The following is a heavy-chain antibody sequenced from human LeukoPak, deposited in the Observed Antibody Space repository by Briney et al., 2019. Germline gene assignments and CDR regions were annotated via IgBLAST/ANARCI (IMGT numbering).Heavy chain of an antibody. V-gene: IGHV3-30*02. CDR2: IRYDGSNK. D-gene: IGHD6-19*01. CDR3: AKDRGGSGWYKWGFDY. CDR1: GFTFSSYG. Sequence: PGGSLRLSCAASGFTFSSYGMHWVRQAPGKGLEWVAFIRYDGSNKYYADSVKGRFTISRDNSKNTLYLQMNSLRAEDTAVYYCAKDRGGSGWYKWGFDYWGQGTLVTVSS. J-gene: IGHJ4*02.